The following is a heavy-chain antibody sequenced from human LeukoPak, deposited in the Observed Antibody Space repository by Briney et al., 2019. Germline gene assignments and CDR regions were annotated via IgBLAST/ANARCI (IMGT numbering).Heavy chain of an antibody. CDR1: GVSISTSIYY. D-gene: IGHD4-23*01. CDR2: VFYSGSA. V-gene: IGHV4-39*01. Sequence: SETLSLTCDVSGVSISTSIYYWAWIRQPPGKGLEWIGSVFYSGSAYYSPSFKSRLGIPLDTSKNQFSLQLSSVTVADTAVYYCARIGHGANSHLKWCFDVWGRGTLVTVSS. J-gene: IGHJ2*01. CDR3: ARIGHGANSHLKWCFDV.